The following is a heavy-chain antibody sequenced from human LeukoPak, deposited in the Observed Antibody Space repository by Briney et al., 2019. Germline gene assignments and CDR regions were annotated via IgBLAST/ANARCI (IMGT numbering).Heavy chain of an antibody. D-gene: IGHD3-9*01. Sequence: GASLRLSCAASGFTFSNYAMSWVRQAPGKGLEWVSAILGSGGSTYYADSVKGRFTVSRDNSRGPLYLQMKSLRAEDTALYYCAKWGDYDVLTGYYVPDYWGQGTRVTVSS. CDR1: GFTFSNYA. V-gene: IGHV3-23*01. CDR2: ILGSGGST. CDR3: AKWGDYDVLTGYYVPDY. J-gene: IGHJ4*02.